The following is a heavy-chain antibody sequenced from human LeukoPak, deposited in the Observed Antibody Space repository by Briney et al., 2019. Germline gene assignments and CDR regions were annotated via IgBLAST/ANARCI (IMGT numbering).Heavy chain of an antibody. CDR3: TTVTMVRDYDY. CDR2: IKKKGDGGTT. V-gene: IGHV3-15*01. CDR1: GFPFSDDW. D-gene: IGHD3-10*01. Sequence: RGSLRLSCAASGFPFSDDWMSWVRQAPGKGLEWVGRIKKKGDGGTTDYAAPVKGRFTISRDDSKNMLYLEMSNLKIEDTAVYYCTTVTMVRDYDYWGQGTLVTVSA. J-gene: IGHJ4*02.